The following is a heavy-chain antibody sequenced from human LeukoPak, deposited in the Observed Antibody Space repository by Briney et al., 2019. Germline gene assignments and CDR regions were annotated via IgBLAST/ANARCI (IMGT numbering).Heavy chain of an antibody. V-gene: IGHV4-59*01. Sequence: SETLSLTCAVSGGSISSYYWSWIRQPPGKGLEWIGYIYYSGSTNYNPSLKSRVTISVDTSKNQFSLKLSSVTAADTAVYYCALTDAYGGYEGYFDYWGQGTLVTVSS. CDR2: IYYSGST. CDR3: ALTDAYGGYEGYFDY. CDR1: GGSISSYY. D-gene: IGHD5-12*01. J-gene: IGHJ4*02.